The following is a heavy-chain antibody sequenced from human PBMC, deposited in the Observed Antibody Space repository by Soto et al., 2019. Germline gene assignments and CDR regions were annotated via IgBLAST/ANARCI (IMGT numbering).Heavy chain of an antibody. Sequence: PGESLRISCKGSGYSFNSYWISWVRQMPGKGLEWMGRIDPSDSYINYNPSFQGHVTISADKSISTVSMQLSSLTSEDTAVYYCARDDSGFSGSHYIDYFDYWGQGALVTVSS. CDR2: IDPSDSYI. V-gene: IGHV5-10-1*01. J-gene: IGHJ4*02. CDR3: ARDDSGFSGSHYIDYFDY. D-gene: IGHD1-26*01. CDR1: GYSFNSYW.